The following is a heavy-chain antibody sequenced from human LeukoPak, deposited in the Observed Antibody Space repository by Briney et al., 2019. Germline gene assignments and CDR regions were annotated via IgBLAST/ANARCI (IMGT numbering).Heavy chain of an antibody. D-gene: IGHD2-2*01. Sequence: SETLSLTCTVSGGSISSYYWSWIRQPPGKGLEWIGYIYYSGSTNYNPSLKSRVTISVDTSKNQFSLKLSSVTAADTAVYYCARVGYCSSTSCYRETLKFDYWGQGTLVTVSS. CDR3: ARVGYCSSTSCYRETLKFDY. CDR1: GGSISSYY. CDR2: IYYSGST. J-gene: IGHJ4*02. V-gene: IGHV4-59*01.